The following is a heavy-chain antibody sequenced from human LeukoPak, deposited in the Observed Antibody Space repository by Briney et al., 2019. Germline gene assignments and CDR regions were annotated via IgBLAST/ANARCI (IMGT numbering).Heavy chain of an antibody. D-gene: IGHD1-26*01. CDR2: IYYSGST. J-gene: IGHJ5*02. CDR1: GGSISSYY. CDR3: ARDKTSTWEYNWFDP. V-gene: IGHV4-59*12. Sequence: PSETLSLTCTVSGGSISSYYWSWIRQPPGKGLEWIGYIYYSGSTNYNPSLKSRVTISVDTSKNQFSLKLSSVTAADTAVYYCARDKTSTWEYNWFDPWGQGTLVTVSS.